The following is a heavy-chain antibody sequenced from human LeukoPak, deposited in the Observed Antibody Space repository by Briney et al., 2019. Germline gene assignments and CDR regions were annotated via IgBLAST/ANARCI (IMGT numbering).Heavy chain of an antibody. CDR3: ARHGARRYFDWLSDRAYNWFDP. J-gene: IGHJ5*02. CDR1: GGSISSSYW. CDR2: VYHSGST. V-gene: IGHV4-4*02. D-gene: IGHD3-9*01. Sequence: PSETLSLTCAVSGGSISSSYWWSWVRQPPGKGLEWIGEVYHSGSTNYSPSLKSRVTISVDTSKNQFSLKLSSVTAADTAVYYCARHGARRYFDWLSDRAYNWFDPWGQGTLVTVSS.